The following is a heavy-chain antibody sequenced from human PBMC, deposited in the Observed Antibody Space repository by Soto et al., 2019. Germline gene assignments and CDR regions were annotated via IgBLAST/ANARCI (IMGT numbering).Heavy chain of an antibody. J-gene: IGHJ4*02. CDR3: EKDAVYNDGLWLMDL. D-gene: IGHD3-10*01. CDR2: IYGSGGGI. V-gene: IGHV3-23*01. Sequence: PGGSLRLSCIASGLPHSLFAMMWIRQAPGKGLECVSGIYGSGGGIQYADSVKGRFTISRDNSKNTVYLQMTDLRADDTAIYYCEKDAVYNDGLWLMDLWGQGTPVTVYS. CDR1: GLPHSLFA.